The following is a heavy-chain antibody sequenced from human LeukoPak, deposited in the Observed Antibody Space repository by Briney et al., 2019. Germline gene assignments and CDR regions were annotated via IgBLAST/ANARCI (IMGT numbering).Heavy chain of an antibody. CDR2: IYYSGTT. CDR1: GGSISSYY. CDR3: ARSGGYSSPQNY. D-gene: IGHD6-19*01. Sequence: SETLSLTCTVSGGSISSYYWSWIRQPPGKGLEWIGYIYYSGTTNYNPSLKSRVAISVDTSKSQFSLKLNSVTAADTAVYYCARSGGYSSPQNYWGQGTLVTVSS. V-gene: IGHV4-59*01. J-gene: IGHJ4*02.